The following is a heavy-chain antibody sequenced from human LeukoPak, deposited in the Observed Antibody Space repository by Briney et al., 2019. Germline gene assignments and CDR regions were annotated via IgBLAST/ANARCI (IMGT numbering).Heavy chain of an antibody. J-gene: IGHJ6*02. CDR2: ISYDGSNK. Sequence: PGGSLRLSCAASGFTFSSYAMHWVRQAPGKGLEWVAVISYDGSNKYYADSVKGRCTISRDNSKNTLYLQMNSLRAEDTAVYYCARDDYYDSSGYYFGAYYYYGMDVWGQGTTVTVSS. V-gene: IGHV3-30-3*01. CDR1: GFTFSSYA. D-gene: IGHD3-22*01. CDR3: ARDDYYDSSGYYFGAYYYYGMDV.